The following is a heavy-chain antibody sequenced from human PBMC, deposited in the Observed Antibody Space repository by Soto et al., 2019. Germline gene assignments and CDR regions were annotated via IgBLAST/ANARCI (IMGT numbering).Heavy chain of an antibody. V-gene: IGHV4-30-2*01. CDR2: IYHSGST. D-gene: IGHD3-3*01. CDR1: GGSISSGGYS. Sequence: PSETLSLTCAVSGGSISSGGYSWSWIRQPPGKGLEWIGYIYHSGSTYYNPSLKSRVTISVDRSKNQFSLKLSSVTAADTAVYYCARARWRINWFDPWGQGTLVTVSS. J-gene: IGHJ5*02. CDR3: ARARWRINWFDP.